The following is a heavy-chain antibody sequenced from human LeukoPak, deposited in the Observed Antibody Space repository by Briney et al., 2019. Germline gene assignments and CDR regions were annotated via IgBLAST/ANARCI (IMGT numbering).Heavy chain of an antibody. CDR3: ARGSSTGSYYFDY. CDR1: GGSISSYY. Sequence: SETLSLTCTVSGGSISSYYWSWIRQPPGKGLEWIAYIYYSGSTNYNPSLKSRVTISVDTSKNQFSLKLSSVTAADTAVYYCARGSSTGSYYFDYWGQGTLVTVSS. J-gene: IGHJ4*02. CDR2: IYYSGST. D-gene: IGHD3-10*01. V-gene: IGHV4-59*01.